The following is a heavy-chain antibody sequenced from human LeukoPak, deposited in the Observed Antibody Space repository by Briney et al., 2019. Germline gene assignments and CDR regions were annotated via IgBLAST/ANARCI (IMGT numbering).Heavy chain of an antibody. V-gene: IGHV4-38-2*02. D-gene: IGHD4-23*01. Sequence: PSETLSLTCTVSGYSISSGYYWGWIRQPPGKGLEWIGSIYHSGSTYYNPSLKSRVTISVDTSKNQFSLKLSSVTAADTAVYYCASLGYRSNSYYYGMDVWGQGTTVTVSS. CDR2: IYHSGST. CDR3: ASLGYRSNSYYYGMDV. J-gene: IGHJ6*02. CDR1: GYSISSGYY.